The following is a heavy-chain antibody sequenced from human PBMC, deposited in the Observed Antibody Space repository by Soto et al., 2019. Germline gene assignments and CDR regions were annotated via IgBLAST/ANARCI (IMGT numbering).Heavy chain of an antibody. Sequence: SVKVSCKASGGTFSSYAISWVRQAPGQGLEWMGGIIPIFGTANYAQKFQGRVTITADESTSTAYMELSSLRSEDTAVYYCARDDYDFWSGYSVYGMDVWGQGTTVTVSS. D-gene: IGHD3-3*01. V-gene: IGHV1-69*13. CDR3: ARDDYDFWSGYSVYGMDV. CDR2: IIPIFGTA. J-gene: IGHJ6*02. CDR1: GGTFSSYA.